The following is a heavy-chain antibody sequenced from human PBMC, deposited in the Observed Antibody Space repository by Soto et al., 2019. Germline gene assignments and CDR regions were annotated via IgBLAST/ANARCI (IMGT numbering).Heavy chain of an antibody. Sequence: EVQLVESGGGLVQPGGSLRVSCAASGFTFTNHAMSWVRQAPGKGLEWVSAISGSGGGTYYADSVKVRFTISRDNSDNTRYLEMNSLRAEDTAVYFYARGWGRFGELTVYFDHWGQGTLVTVSS. CDR3: ARGWGRFGELTVYFDH. CDR2: ISGSGGGT. V-gene: IGHV3-23*04. CDR1: GFTFTNHA. D-gene: IGHD3-10*01. J-gene: IGHJ4*02.